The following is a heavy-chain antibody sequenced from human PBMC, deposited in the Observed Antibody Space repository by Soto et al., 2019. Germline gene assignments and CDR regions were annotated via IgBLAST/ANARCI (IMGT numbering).Heavy chain of an antibody. CDR3: ARGPLMVYVNWFAP. Sequence: PGGSLRLSCAASGFTFSSYAMHWVRQAPGKGLEWVAVISYDGSNKYYADSVKGRFTISRDNSKNTLYLQMNSLRAEDTAVYYCARGPLMVYVNWFAPWGQGTLVTVSS. J-gene: IGHJ5*02. V-gene: IGHV3-30-3*01. CDR1: GFTFSSYA. CDR2: ISYDGSNK. D-gene: IGHD2-8*01.